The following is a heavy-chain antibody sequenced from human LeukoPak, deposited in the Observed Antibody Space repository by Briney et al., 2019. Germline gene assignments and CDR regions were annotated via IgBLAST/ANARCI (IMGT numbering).Heavy chain of an antibody. CDR3: ARGHYGLDV. V-gene: IGHV3-11*05. CDR1: GFTFSDHY. J-gene: IGHJ6*02. Sequence: PGGSLRLSCAASGFTFSDHYMSWIRQAPGKGLERVSYISTSNSYTNYADSVKGRFIISRDNAMNSLYLQMNSLRAEDTAVYYCARGHYGLDVWGRGTTGTVSS. CDR2: ISTSNSYT.